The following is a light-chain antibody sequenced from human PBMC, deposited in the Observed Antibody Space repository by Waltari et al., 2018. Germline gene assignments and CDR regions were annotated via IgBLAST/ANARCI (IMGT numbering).Light chain of an antibody. CDR3: MEGAQWYT. CDR2: KVS. Sequence: LGQSASVSCRSSQSLAFSDGKTYLNWFHQRPGQSPRRLIYKVSNRESGVPDRISGSGSGTDFALKISRVEAEDVGVYYCMEGAQWYTFGQGTKLEIK. CDR1: QSLAFSDGKTY. J-gene: IGKJ2*01. V-gene: IGKV2-30*01.